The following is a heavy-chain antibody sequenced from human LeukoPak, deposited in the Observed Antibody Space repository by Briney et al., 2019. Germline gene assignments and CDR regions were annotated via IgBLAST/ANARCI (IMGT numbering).Heavy chain of an antibody. CDR2: IWYDGSNK. J-gene: IGHJ6*02. V-gene: IGHV3-33*06. CDR3: AKGPSRNRYYYYGMDV. CDR1: GFTFSSYG. Sequence: TGRSLRLSCAASGFTFSSYGMHWVRQAPGKGLEWVAVIWYDGSNKYYADSVKGRFTISRDNSKNTLYLQMNSLRAEDTAVYYCAKGPSRNRYYYYGMDVWGQGTTVTVSS. D-gene: IGHD1-14*01.